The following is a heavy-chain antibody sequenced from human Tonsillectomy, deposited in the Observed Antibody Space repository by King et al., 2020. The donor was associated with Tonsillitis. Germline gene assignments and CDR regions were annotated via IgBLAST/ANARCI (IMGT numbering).Heavy chain of an antibody. CDR1: GFSLTSTGVG. D-gene: IGHD3-16*01. CDR2: IHWNDDK. CDR3: AHNYISIDNFLDWFDP. V-gene: IGHV2-5*01. J-gene: IGHJ5*02. Sequence: TLQESGPTLVKPTETLTLTCTFSGFSLTSTGVGVAWIRQPPGKALEWLAIIHWNDDKRYSPSLRSRLTITKDTSKNQVVLIMTNMDPVDTATYYCAHNYISIDNFLDWFDPWGKGTLVTVSS.